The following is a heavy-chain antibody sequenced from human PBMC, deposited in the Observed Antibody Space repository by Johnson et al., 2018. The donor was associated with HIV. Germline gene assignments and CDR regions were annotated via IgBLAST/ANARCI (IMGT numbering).Heavy chain of an antibody. Sequence: MLLVESGGGLVQPGGSLRLSCAASGFIFSRYWMTWVRQAPGKGLEWVANIKQDGSPKSYVDSVKGRFTISRDNAKTSLYLQMNNLRAEDTAVYYCARPVEATEGAFDIWGQGTMVTVSS. CDR3: ARPVEATEGAFDI. D-gene: IGHD5-12*01. V-gene: IGHV3-7*02. J-gene: IGHJ3*02. CDR1: GFIFSRYW. CDR2: IKQDGSPK.